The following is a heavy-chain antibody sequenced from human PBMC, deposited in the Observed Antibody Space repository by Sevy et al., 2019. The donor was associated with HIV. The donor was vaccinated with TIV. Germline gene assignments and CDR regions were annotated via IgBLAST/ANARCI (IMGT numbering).Heavy chain of an antibody. V-gene: IGHV3-74*01. J-gene: IGHJ3*02. D-gene: IGHD3-22*01. Sequence: GGSLRLSCAASGFTFSSYWMHWVRQAPGKGLVWVSRINGDGSSTSYADSVKGRFTISRDNAKNTLYLQMNSLRAEDTAVYYCARALYELDAFDIWGQGTMVTVSS. CDR2: INGDGSST. CDR3: ARALYELDAFDI. CDR1: GFTFSSYW.